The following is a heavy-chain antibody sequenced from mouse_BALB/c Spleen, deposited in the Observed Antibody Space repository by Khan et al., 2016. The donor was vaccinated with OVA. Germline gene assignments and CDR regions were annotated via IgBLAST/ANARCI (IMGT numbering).Heavy chain of an antibody. J-gene: IGHJ3*01. CDR1: GFTFSTYG. V-gene: IGHV5-6*01. CDR2: INTGGHYT. Sequence: EVQLQESGGDLVKTGGSPKLSCAASGFTFSTYGMSWVRQTPDKRLEWVATINTGGHYTYYIDSVKGRFTISRDNAKNILYLQMTSLRSEDTAMYYCARLAYYYNSEGFAYWGQGTLVTVSA. CDR3: ARLAYYYNSEGFAY. D-gene: IGHD1-1*02.